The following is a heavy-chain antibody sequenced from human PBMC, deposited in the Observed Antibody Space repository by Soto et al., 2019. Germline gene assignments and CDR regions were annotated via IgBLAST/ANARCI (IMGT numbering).Heavy chain of an antibody. Sequence: PSQTLSLTCVISGDSVSSNSAAWNWIRQSPPRGLEWLGRTYYRSKWYNDYAASVKSRITIDPDTSKNQFSLQLNSVTPEDTAVYYCAREISSSWYDYYYYGMDVWGQGTTVTVYS. D-gene: IGHD6-13*01. V-gene: IGHV6-1*01. J-gene: IGHJ6*02. CDR3: AREISSSWYDYYYYGMDV. CDR1: GDSVSSNSAA. CDR2: TYYRSKWYN.